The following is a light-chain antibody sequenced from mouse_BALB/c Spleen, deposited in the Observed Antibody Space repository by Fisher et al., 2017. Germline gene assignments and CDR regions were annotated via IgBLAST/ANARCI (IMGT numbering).Light chain of an antibody. Sequence: IVLTQTTAIMSASLGEEITLTCSASSSVSYMYWYQQKSGTSPKLWIYSTSNLASGVPARFSGSGSGTSYSLTISSMEAEDAATYYCQQWSSYPLTFGAGTKLELK. CDR1: SSVSY. V-gene: IGKV4-80*01. CDR2: STS. CDR3: QQWSSYPLT. J-gene: IGKJ5*01.